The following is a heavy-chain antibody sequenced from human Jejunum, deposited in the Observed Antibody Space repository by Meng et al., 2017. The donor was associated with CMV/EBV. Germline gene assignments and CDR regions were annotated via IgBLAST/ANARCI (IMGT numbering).Heavy chain of an antibody. CDR3: AKVGGGPSILRDY. V-gene: IGHV3-23*03. CDR1: GFTVGTYA. CDR2: IYSGGSST. J-gene: IGHJ4*02. D-gene: IGHD3-3*02. Sequence: SGFTVGTYAMTWVRQAPGRGLEWVSVIYSGGSSTYYADSVKGRFTISRDNFKNTLYLEMNSLRAEDTALYYCAKVGGGPSILRDYWGQGTLVTVSS.